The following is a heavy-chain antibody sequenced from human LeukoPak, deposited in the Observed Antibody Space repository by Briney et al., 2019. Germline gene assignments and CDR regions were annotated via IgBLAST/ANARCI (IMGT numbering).Heavy chain of an antibody. Sequence: GGSLRLSCAASGFTFSIYNMNWVRQAPGKGLEWVSSISSSSGYIYYADSVKGRFTISRDNAKNSLYLQMNSLRAEDTAVYYCARVKGVLAGGIDYWGQGTLVTVSS. CDR2: ISSSSGYI. J-gene: IGHJ4*02. CDR1: GFTFSIYN. CDR3: ARVKGVLAGGIDY. D-gene: IGHD1-14*01. V-gene: IGHV3-21*01.